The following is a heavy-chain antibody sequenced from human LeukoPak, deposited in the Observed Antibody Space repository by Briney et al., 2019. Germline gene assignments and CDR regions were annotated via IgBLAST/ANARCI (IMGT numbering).Heavy chain of an antibody. D-gene: IGHD5-12*01. V-gene: IGHV3-11*01. J-gene: IGHJ4*02. CDR3: ARARMVATIFDY. Sequence: GGSLRLSCAASGCTFSDYYMSWIRQAPGKGLEWVSYISSSGSTIYYADSVKGRFTISRDNAKNSLYLQMNSLRAEDTAVYYCARARMVATIFDYWGQGTLVTVSS. CDR2: ISSSGSTI. CDR1: GCTFSDYY.